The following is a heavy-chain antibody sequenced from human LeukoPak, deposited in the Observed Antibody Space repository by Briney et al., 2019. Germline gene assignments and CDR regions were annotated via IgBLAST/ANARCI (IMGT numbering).Heavy chain of an antibody. D-gene: IGHD1-26*01. CDR3: AREDRIVGAITGLHMDV. CDR1: GFTFDDYG. CDR2: INWNGGST. V-gene: IGHV3-20*04. Sequence: PGGSLRLSCAASGFTFDDYGMSWVRQAPGKGLEWVSGINWNGGSTGYADSVKGWFTISRDNAKNSLYLQMNGLRAEDTALYYCAREDRIVGAITGLHMDVWGKGTTVTVSS. J-gene: IGHJ6*03.